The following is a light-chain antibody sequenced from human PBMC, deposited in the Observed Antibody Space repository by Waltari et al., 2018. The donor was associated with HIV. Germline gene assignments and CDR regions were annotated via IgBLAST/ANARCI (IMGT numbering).Light chain of an antibody. V-gene: IGLV2-23*02. J-gene: IGLJ2*01. CDR1: SSHGGGLNL. CDR2: EVR. CDR3: CAWEGSTPYVI. Sequence: SAPPAPASVSRSPGQSCPISCTRTSSHGGGLNLVPRYQQPPGKAPKLMIYEVRKRPSGVSTRFSCSTSGNTAALTLSGLQAEDEADYYCCAWEGSTPYVIFGGGTKLTVL.